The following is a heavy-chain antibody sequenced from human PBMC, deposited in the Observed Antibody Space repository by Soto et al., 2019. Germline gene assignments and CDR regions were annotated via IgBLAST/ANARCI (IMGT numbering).Heavy chain of an antibody. D-gene: IGHD3-10*01. CDR1: GGTFSSYA. V-gene: IGHV1-69*13. J-gene: IGHJ6*02. CDR2: IIPIFGTA. CDR3: ARDRPWGSGSYYYYYGMDV. Sequence: ASVKVSCKASGGTFSSYAISWVRQAPGQGLEWMGGIIPIFGTANYAQKFQGRVTITADESTSTAYMELSSLRSEDTAVYYCARDRPWGSGSYYYYYGMDVWGQGTTVTVSS.